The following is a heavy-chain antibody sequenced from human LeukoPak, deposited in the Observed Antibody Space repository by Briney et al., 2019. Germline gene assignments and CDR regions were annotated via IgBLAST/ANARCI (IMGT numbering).Heavy chain of an antibody. V-gene: IGHV3-66*02. CDR2: IYSGGST. J-gene: IGHJ6*03. D-gene: IGHD1-7*01. CDR3: ARDLFYGGIALELLGYMDV. CDR1: GFTVSSNY. Sequence: GGSLRLSCAASGFTVSSNYMSWVRQAPGKGLEWVSVIYSGGSTYYADSVKGRFTISRDNSKNTLYLQMNSLRAEDTAVYYCARDLFYGGIALELLGYMDVWGKGTTVTVSS.